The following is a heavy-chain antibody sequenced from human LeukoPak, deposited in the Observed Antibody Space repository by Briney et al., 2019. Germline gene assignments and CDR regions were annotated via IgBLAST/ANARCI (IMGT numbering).Heavy chain of an antibody. CDR1: EFTFNSYA. D-gene: IGHD1-26*01. CDR3: ARDGKNPYYFDY. Sequence: PGGSLRLSCAASEFTFNSYAMHWVRQPPGKGLEWMAVMSYDGSNEYYADSVKGRFTISRDNSKNSLYLQMNSLRAEDTAVYYCARDGKNPYYFDYWGQGTLVTVSS. CDR2: MSYDGSNE. J-gene: IGHJ4*02. V-gene: IGHV3-30*04.